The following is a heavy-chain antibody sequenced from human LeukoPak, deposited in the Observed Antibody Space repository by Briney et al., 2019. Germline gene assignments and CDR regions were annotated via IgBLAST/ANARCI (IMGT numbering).Heavy chain of an antibody. CDR2: INTDGRST. J-gene: IGHJ4*02. CDR3: ARDNRSPRTNGDY. V-gene: IGHV3-74*01. CDR1: GFTFNSYW. Sequence: GGSLRLSCAASGFTFNSYWMHWVRQAPGKGLVWVSLINTDGRSTTYADSVKGRFTISRDNAKNTLYLQMDNLRVEDTAVYYCARDNRSPRTNGDYWGQGTLVTVSS. D-gene: IGHD1-1*01.